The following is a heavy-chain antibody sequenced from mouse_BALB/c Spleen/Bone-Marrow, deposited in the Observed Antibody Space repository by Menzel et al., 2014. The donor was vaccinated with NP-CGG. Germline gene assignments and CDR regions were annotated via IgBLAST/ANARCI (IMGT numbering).Heavy chain of an antibody. Sequence: VQLQQSGSVLVRPGASVKLSCKASGYTFTSSWMHWAKQRPGQGLEWIGEIHPNSGNTNYNEKFKGKATLTVDTSSSTAYVDLSSLTSEDSAVYYCARELRRGYYFDYWGQGTPLTVSS. J-gene: IGHJ2*01. V-gene: IGHV1S130*01. CDR2: IHPNSGNT. CDR1: GYTFTSSW. CDR3: ARELRRGYYFDY. D-gene: IGHD4-1*01.